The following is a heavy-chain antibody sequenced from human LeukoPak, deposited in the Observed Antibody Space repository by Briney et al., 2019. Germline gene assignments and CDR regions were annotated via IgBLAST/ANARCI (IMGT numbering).Heavy chain of an antibody. J-gene: IGHJ3*02. CDR2: IYNIGTT. CDR3: ARGPLTYDFWSGYYSGAFDI. CDR1: GGSISTFY. V-gene: IGHV4-59*12. Sequence: SETLSLTCTVSGGSISTFYWSWIRQPPGKGLEWIGYIYNIGTTNYNPSLKNRATISVDTSKNQFSLKLSSVTAADTAVYYCARGPLTYDFWSGYYSGAFDIWGQGTMVTVSS. D-gene: IGHD3-3*01.